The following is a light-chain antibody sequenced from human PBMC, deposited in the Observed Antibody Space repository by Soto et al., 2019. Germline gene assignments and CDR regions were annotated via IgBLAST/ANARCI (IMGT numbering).Light chain of an antibody. V-gene: IGLV1-40*01. CDR1: SSNIGAGYD. CDR2: GNN. Sequence: QSVVTQPPSVSGAPGQRVTISCSGSSSNIGAGYDVHWYQQFPGTAPKLLIYGNNNRPSGVPVRFSGSKSGTSASLAITGLKAEDEADYYCQSFDTRLHSVVFGGGTKLTVL. J-gene: IGLJ2*01. CDR3: QSFDTRLHSVV.